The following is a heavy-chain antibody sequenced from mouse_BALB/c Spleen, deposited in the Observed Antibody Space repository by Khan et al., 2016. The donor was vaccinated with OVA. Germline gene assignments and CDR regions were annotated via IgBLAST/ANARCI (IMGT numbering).Heavy chain of an antibody. Sequence: QIQLVQSGAELAKPGASVKMSCKASGYTFINYWILWVKHRPGQGLEWIGYINPSTGYTEYNQNFKDKATLTADKSSSTAYMQLSSLTSEDSAVYYCARRGLRWDFDYWGQGTTLTVSS. J-gene: IGHJ2*01. CDR1: GYTFINYW. V-gene: IGHV1-7*01. D-gene: IGHD1-1*01. CDR2: INPSTGYT. CDR3: ARRGLRWDFDY.